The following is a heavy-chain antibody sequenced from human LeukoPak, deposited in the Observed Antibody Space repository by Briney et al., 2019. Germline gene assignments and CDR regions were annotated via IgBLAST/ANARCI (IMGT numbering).Heavy chain of an antibody. J-gene: IGHJ6*02. CDR3: ARHAYYYVSSGYYMGYYYYGMDV. CDR2: IYYSGST. V-gene: IGHV4-59*08. Sequence: SETLSLTCTVSGGSISSYYWSWIRQPPGKGLEWIGYIYYSGSTNYNPSLKSRVTISVDTSKNQFSLKLSSVTAADTAVYYCARHAYYYVSSGYYMGYYYYGMDVWGQGTTVTVSS. D-gene: IGHD3-22*01. CDR1: GGSISSYY.